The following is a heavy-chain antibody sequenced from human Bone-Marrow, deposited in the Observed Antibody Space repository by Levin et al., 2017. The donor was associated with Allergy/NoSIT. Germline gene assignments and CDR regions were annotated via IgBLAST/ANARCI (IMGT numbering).Heavy chain of an antibody. Sequence: SQTLSLTCTVSGYSISSGYYWGWIRQPPGKGLEWIGSIYHSGSTYYNPSLKSRVTISVDTSKNQFSLKLSSVTAADTAMYYCARDGIVGAPYWGQGTLVTVSS. CDR1: GYSISSGYY. V-gene: IGHV4-38-2*02. D-gene: IGHD1-26*01. J-gene: IGHJ4*02. CDR2: IYHSGST. CDR3: ARDGIVGAPY.